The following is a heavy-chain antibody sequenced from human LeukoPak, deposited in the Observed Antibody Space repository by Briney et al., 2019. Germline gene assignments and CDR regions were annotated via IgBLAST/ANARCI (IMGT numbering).Heavy chain of an antibody. CDR3: ARESGYSYGHPRFDY. J-gene: IGHJ4*02. CDR2: ISAYNGNT. CDR1: GYTFTSYG. D-gene: IGHD5-18*01. V-gene: IGHV1-18*01. Sequence: ASVKVSYKASGYTFTSYGISWVRLAPGQGLEWMGWISAYNGNTNYAQKLQGRVTMTTDTSTSTAYMELRSLRSDDTAVYYCARESGYSYGHPRFDYWGQGTLVTVSS.